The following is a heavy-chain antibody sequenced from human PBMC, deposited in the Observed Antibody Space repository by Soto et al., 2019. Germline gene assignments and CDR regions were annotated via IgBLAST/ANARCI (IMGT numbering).Heavy chain of an antibody. CDR3: ARAGSSSWYGGVDY. V-gene: IGHV5-51*01. D-gene: IGHD6-13*01. J-gene: IGHJ4*02. CDR2: IYPGDSDT. Sequence: EVQLVQSRVEVKKPGESLQISCKGSGYNFATYWIGWVRQLPGKGLEWIGIIYPGDSDTRYSPSFQGQVTISADKSINTAYLQWGSLKASDNAMYYCARAGSSSWYGGVDYWGQGTLVTVSS. CDR1: GYNFATYW.